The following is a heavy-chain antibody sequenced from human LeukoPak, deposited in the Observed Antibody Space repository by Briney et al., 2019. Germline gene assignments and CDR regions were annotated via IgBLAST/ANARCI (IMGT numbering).Heavy chain of an antibody. V-gene: IGHV4-59*01. Sequence: SETLSLTCTVSGGSISSYYWSWIRQPPGKGLERIGYIYYSGSTNYNPSLKSRVTISVDTSKNQFSLKLSSVTAADTAVYYCASAYYDILTGYPSYGMDVWGQGTTVTVSS. J-gene: IGHJ6*02. CDR3: ASAYYDILTGYPSYGMDV. CDR2: IYYSGST. D-gene: IGHD3-9*01. CDR1: GGSISSYY.